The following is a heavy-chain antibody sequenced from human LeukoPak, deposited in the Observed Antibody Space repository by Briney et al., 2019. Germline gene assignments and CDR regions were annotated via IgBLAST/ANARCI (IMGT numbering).Heavy chain of an antibody. Sequence: GASVKVSCKASGYTFTGYYMHWVRQAPGQGLEWMGWINPNSGGTNYAQKFQGRVTMTRDTSISTAYMELSRLRSDDTAVYYCARVVVVTEGYQGNWFDPWGQGTLVTVSS. V-gene: IGHV1-2*02. CDR2: INPNSGGT. CDR3: ARVVVVTEGYQGNWFDP. J-gene: IGHJ5*02. D-gene: IGHD2-21*02. CDR1: GYTFTGYY.